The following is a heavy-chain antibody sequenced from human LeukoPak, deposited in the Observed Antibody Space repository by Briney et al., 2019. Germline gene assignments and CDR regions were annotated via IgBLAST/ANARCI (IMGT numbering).Heavy chain of an antibody. Sequence: SETLSLTCTVSGGSISSYYWSWIRQPPGKGLEWIGYIDYSGSTNYNPSLESRVTISVDTSKNQFSLKLSSVTAADTAVYYCARTYYYVSGLYYFDYWGQGTLVTVSS. J-gene: IGHJ4*02. V-gene: IGHV4-59*08. D-gene: IGHD3-10*01. CDR3: ARTYYYVSGLYYFDY. CDR2: IDYSGST. CDR1: GGSISSYY.